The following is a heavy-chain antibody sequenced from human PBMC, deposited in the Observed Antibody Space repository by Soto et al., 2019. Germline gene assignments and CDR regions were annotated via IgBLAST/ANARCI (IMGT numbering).Heavy chain of an antibody. CDR1: GGSISSGGYY. J-gene: IGHJ5*02. CDR3: ARGEITMVRRPYNWFDP. CDR2: IYYSGST. V-gene: IGHV4-31*03. Sequence: PSETLSLTCTVSGGSISSGGYYWSWIRQHPGKGLEWIGYIYYSGSTYYNPSLKSRVTISVDTSKNQFSLKLSSVTAADTAVYYCARGEITMVRRPYNWFDPWGQGTLVTVSS. D-gene: IGHD3-10*01.